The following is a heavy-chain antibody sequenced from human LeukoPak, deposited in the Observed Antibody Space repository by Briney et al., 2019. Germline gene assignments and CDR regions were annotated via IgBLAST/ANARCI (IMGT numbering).Heavy chain of an antibody. D-gene: IGHD3-9*01. CDR2: INPNGGGT. Sequence: ASVKVSCKASGYTFTGYYMHWVRQAPGQGLEWMGRINPNGGGTNYAQKFQGRVTMTRDTSISTAYMELSRLRSDDTAVYYCAALTGSYYFDYWGQGTLVTVSS. V-gene: IGHV1-2*06. J-gene: IGHJ4*02. CDR3: AALTGSYYFDY. CDR1: GYTFTGYY.